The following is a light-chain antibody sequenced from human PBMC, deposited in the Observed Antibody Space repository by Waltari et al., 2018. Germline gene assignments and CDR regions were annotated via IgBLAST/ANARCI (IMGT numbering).Light chain of an antibody. J-gene: IGKJ1*01. CDR2: GAS. CDR3: QQGNSWPWT. Sequence: EIVMTQSPATLSVSPGERATLSCRASQSVGTHLAWYQQRPGQAPRRLIYGASTRATGIPARFSGSGSGTDFILTISSLQSEEFAVYHCQQGNSWPWTFGQGTKVEIK. V-gene: IGKV3-15*01. CDR1: QSVGTH.